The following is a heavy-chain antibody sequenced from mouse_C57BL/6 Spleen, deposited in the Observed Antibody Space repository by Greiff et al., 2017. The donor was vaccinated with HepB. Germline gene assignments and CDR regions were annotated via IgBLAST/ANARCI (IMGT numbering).Heavy chain of an antibody. CDR1: GYTFTSYW. Sequence: QVQLQQPGAELVRPGSSVKLSCKASGYTFTSYWMDWVKQRPGQGLEWIGNIYPSDSETHYNQKFKDKATLTVDKSSSTAYMQLSSLTSEDSAVYYCAREGYGSTLYAMDYWGQGTSVTVSS. V-gene: IGHV1-61*01. CDR3: AREGYGSTLYAMDY. CDR2: IYPSDSET. J-gene: IGHJ4*01. D-gene: IGHD2-2*01.